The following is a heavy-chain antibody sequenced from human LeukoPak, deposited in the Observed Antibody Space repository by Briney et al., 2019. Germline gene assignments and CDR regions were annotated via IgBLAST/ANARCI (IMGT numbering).Heavy chain of an antibody. J-gene: IGHJ3*02. CDR3: ARGPDYDILTGYWMPGAFDI. CDR2: IYYSGST. D-gene: IGHD3-9*01. Sequence: SETLSLTCTVSGGSISSYYWSWIRQPPGKGLEWIGYIYYSGSTNYNPSLKSRVTISVDTSKNQFSLKLSSVTAADTAVYYCARGPDYDILTGYWMPGAFDIWGQGTMVTVSS. V-gene: IGHV4-59*01. CDR1: GGSISSYY.